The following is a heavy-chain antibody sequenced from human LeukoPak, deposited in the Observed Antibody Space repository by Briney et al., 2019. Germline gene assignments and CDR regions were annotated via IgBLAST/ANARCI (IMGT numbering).Heavy chain of an antibody. CDR1: GGTFSSYA. CDR2: SIPIFGTA. V-gene: IGHV1-69*05. CDR3: AREPPQSSSGWYNWFDP. D-gene: IGHD6-19*01. J-gene: IGHJ5*02. Sequence: SVKVSCKASGGTFSSYAISWVRQAPGQGLEWMGGSIPIFGTANYAQKIQGRVTITTDESTSTAYMELSSLRSEDTAVYYCAREPPQSSSGWYNWFDPWGQGTLVTVSS.